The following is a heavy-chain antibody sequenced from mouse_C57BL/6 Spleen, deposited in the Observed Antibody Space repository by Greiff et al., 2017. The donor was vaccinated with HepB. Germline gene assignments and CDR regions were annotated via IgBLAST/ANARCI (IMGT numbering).Heavy chain of an antibody. CDR2: IDPSDSET. D-gene: IGHD1-1*01. CDR3: ARWDYGSSAMDY. J-gene: IGHJ4*01. V-gene: IGHV1-52*01. CDR1: GYTFTSYW. Sequence: QVQLQQSGAELVRPGSSVKLSCKASGYTFTSYWMHWVKQRPIQGLEWIGNIDPSDSETHYNQKFKDKATLTVDKSSSTAYMQLSSLTSEDSAVYYCARWDYGSSAMDYWGQGTSVTVSS.